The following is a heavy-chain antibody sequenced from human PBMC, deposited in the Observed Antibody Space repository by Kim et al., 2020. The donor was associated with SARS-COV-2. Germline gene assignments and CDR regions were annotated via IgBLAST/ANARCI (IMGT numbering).Heavy chain of an antibody. V-gene: IGHV3-74*01. D-gene: IGHD3-22*01. Sequence: GGSLRLSCAASGFTFSSYWMHWVRQAPGKGLVWVSRINSDGSSTSYADSVKGRFTISRDNAKNTLYLQMNSLRAEDTAVYYCARASSVTWSSVYYGGYYYGMDVWGQGTTVTVSS. J-gene: IGHJ6*02. CDR3: ARASSVTWSSVYYGGYYYGMDV. CDR1: GFTFSSYW. CDR2: INSDGSST.